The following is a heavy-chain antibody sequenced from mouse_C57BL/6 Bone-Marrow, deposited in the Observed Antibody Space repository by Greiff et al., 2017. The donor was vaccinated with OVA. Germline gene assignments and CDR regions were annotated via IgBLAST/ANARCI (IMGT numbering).Heavy chain of an antibody. Sequence: VQLQQSGAELVRPGASVKLSCTASGFNIKDDYMHWVKQRPEQGLEWIGWIDPENGDTEYASKFQGKATIPADPSSNTAYLQLSSLTSEDTAVYYCTTGPWFAYWGQGTLVTVSA. J-gene: IGHJ3*01. CDR3: TTGPWFAY. CDR1: GFNIKDDY. V-gene: IGHV14-4*01. CDR2: IDPENGDT.